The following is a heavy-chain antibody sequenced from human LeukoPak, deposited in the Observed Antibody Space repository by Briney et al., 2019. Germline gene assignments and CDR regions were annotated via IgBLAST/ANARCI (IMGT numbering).Heavy chain of an antibody. J-gene: IGHJ4*02. CDR2: IYNSGSTSYNT. CDR1: GGSISSYY. Sequence: PSETLSPTCTVSGGSISSYYWSWIRQPAGKGLEWIGRIYNSGSTSYNTNYNPSLSSRVTMSVDTSKNQFSLRLNSVTAADTAVYYCARAIWYGSGTTAFDYWGQGTLVTVSS. CDR3: ARAIWYGSGTTAFDY. V-gene: IGHV4-4*07. D-gene: IGHD3-10*01.